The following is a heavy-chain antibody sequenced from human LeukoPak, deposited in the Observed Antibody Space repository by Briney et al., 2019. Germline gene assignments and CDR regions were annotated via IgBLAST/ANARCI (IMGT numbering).Heavy chain of an antibody. CDR3: ARENGDGYDYDY. CDR2: INAGNGNT. CDR1: GYTFTSYA. J-gene: IGHJ4*02. Sequence: ASVKVSCKASGYTFTSYAMHWVRQAPGQRLEWMGWINAGNGNTKSSQKFQGRVTITRDTSASTAYMELSSLRSEDTAVYYCARENGDGYDYDYWGQGTLVTVSS. V-gene: IGHV1-3*01. D-gene: IGHD5-24*01.